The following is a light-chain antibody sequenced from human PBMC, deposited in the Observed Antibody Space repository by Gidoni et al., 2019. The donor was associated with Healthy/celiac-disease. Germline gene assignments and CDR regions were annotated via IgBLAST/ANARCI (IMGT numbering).Light chain of an antibody. J-gene: IGKJ5*01. CDR2: WAS. CDR1: QSVLYSSKNKNY. Sequence: DIVMTQSPDSLAVSLGERATINCKSSQSVLYSSKNKNYLAWYQQKPGQPPKLLIYWASTRESGVPDRFSGSGSGTDFTLTISSLQAEDVAVYYCQQYYSTPLTFXHXTRLEIK. V-gene: IGKV4-1*01. CDR3: QQYYSTPLT.